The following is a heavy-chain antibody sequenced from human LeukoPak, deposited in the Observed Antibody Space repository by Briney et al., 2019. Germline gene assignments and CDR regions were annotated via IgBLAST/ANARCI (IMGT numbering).Heavy chain of an antibody. D-gene: IGHD2-15*01. J-gene: IGHJ4*02. Sequence: SETLSLTCAVSGGSISSSNWWSWVRQPPGKGLEWIGEIYHSGSTNYNPSLKSRVTISVDKSKNQFSLKLSSVTAADTAVYYCAGRYCSGGSGYAPFLLWGQGTLVTVSS. CDR2: IYHSGST. V-gene: IGHV4-4*02. CDR1: GGSISSSNW. CDR3: AGRYCSGGSGYAPFLL.